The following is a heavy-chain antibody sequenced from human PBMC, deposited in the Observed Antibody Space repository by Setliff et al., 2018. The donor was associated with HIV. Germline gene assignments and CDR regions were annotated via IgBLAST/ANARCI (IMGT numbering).Heavy chain of an antibody. CDR2: IFYSGST. D-gene: IGHD3-22*01. CDR1: GGSINSHY. J-gene: IGHJ4*02. CDR3: AREKIVVLRAYHFDY. V-gene: IGHV4-59*11. Sequence: SETLSLTCTVSGGSINSHYWSWIRPPPGKGLEWIGSIFYSGSTNYNPSLTSRVTISLDTSENQFFLKLRSVTPADTAVYYCAREKIVVLRAYHFDYWGRGTLGTVSS.